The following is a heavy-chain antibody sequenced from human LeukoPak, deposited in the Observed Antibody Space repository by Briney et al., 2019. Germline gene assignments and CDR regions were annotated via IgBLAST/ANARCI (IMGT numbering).Heavy chain of an antibody. Sequence: SETLSLTCTVSGGSISSYYWSWIRQPAGKGLEWIGRIYSTGSTKYSPSLESRLTMSLDTSKDQFSLKLTSVTAADTAVYYCARGVVVAGLRYNFDSWGQGSLVSVSS. J-gene: IGHJ4*02. V-gene: IGHV4-4*07. CDR2: IYSTGST. CDR1: GGSISSYY. D-gene: IGHD6-19*01. CDR3: ARGVVVAGLRYNFDS.